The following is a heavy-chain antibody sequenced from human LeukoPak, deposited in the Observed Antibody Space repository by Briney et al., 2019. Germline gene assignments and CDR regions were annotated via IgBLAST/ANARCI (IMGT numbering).Heavy chain of an antibody. D-gene: IGHD1-1*01. J-gene: IGHJ4*02. CDR2: IYWDDDE. V-gene: IGHV2-5*02. Sequence: SGPTLVKPTQTLTLTCTFSGFSFSSSGVGVSWIRQPPGKALEWLALIYWDDDERYSPSLKSRLTITKDTSKNQVVLTMTNMDPVDTATYDWALSTMIFFDGWGQGSLVTVSS. CDR3: ALSTMIFFDG. CDR1: GFSFSSSGVG.